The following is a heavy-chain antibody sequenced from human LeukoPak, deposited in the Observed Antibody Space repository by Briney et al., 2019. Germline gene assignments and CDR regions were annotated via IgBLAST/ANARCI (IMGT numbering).Heavy chain of an antibody. CDR3: ARSPTFRGWFDP. J-gene: IGHJ5*02. CDR1: GFTFSRYT. Sequence: GGSLRLSCAASGFTFSRYTMNWVRQAPGKGLEWVSSISTSSIYIYYADSVKGRFTISRDNAKNSLYLQVNSLRAEDTAVYYCARSPTFRGWFDPWGQGTLVTVSS. CDR2: ISTSSIYI. D-gene: IGHD2/OR15-2a*01. V-gene: IGHV3-21*01.